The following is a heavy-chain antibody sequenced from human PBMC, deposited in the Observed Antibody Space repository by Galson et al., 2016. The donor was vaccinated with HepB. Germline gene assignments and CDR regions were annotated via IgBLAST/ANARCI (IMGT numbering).Heavy chain of an antibody. J-gene: IGHJ6*02. V-gene: IGHV4-34*01. CDR3: ARGGPSGSYYSRYYFYGMDV. D-gene: IGHD1-26*01. CDR1: GGSFSGYY. Sequence: SETLSLTCAVYGGSFSGYYWSWIRQPPGKGLEWIGQINHSGTTYYNPSLTSRVTISVDTSKNQFSLRLRSVTAADTAVYYCARGGPSGSYYSRYYFYGMDVWGQGTTVTVSS. CDR2: INHSGTT.